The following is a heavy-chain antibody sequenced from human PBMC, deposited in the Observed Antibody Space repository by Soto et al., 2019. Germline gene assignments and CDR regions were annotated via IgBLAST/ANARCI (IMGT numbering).Heavy chain of an antibody. J-gene: IGHJ4*02. V-gene: IGHV1-18*04. CDR3: ARHRFTYYDDTLYNYTDY. D-gene: IGHD3-22*01. Sequence: ASVKVSCKASGYSFTSYGISWVRQAPGQGPEWMGWISGHNGNTNHPQSLQGRVTMTTDTSRNTAYMELRSLRSDDTAVYYCARHRFTYYDDTLYNYTDYWGRRTLVTVSS. CDR2: ISGHNGNT. CDR1: GYSFTSYG.